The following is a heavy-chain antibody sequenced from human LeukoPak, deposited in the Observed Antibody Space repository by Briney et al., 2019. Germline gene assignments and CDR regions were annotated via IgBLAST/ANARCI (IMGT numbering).Heavy chain of an antibody. CDR2: IIPIFGIA. Sequence: ASVKVSCTASGGTFSSYAISWVRQAPGQGLEWMGRIIPIFGIANYAQKFQGRVTITADKSTSTAYMELSSLRSEDTAVYYCAIRDIVVVPAAPGYYYGMDVWGRGTTVTVSS. J-gene: IGHJ6*02. V-gene: IGHV1-69*04. CDR3: AIRDIVVVPAAPGYYYGMDV. D-gene: IGHD2-2*01. CDR1: GGTFSSYA.